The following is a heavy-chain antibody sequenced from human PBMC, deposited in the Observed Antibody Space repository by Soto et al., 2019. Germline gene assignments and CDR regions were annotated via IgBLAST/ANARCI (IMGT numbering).Heavy chain of an antibody. Sequence: QVQLVQSGAEVKKPGSSVKVSCKASGGTFSSYAISWVRQATGQGLEWMGGIIPIFGTANYAQKFQGRVTIAADESTSTAYMERSSLRSEATAVYYCARDVIAAAGTAGWGQGTLVTVSS. D-gene: IGHD6-13*01. J-gene: IGHJ4*02. CDR2: IIPIFGTA. V-gene: IGHV1-69*12. CDR3: ARDVIAAAGTAG. CDR1: GGTFSSYA.